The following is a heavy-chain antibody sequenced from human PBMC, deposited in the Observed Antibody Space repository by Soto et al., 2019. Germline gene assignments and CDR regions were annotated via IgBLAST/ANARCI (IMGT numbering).Heavy chain of an antibody. CDR2: ISHSGSP. Sequence: QLQLQESGSGLVKPSHTLSLTCAVSGDSISSGAYSWSWIRQPPGKGLEWVGYISHSGSPYYNPSLKRRVTISVDMSKNQFSLKLSSVTAADTAVYDCARALSSLDCYGMEVWGQGTKVTVSS. CDR1: GDSISSGAYS. D-gene: IGHD3-16*01. J-gene: IGHJ6*02. V-gene: IGHV4-30-2*01. CDR3: ARALSSLDCYGMEV.